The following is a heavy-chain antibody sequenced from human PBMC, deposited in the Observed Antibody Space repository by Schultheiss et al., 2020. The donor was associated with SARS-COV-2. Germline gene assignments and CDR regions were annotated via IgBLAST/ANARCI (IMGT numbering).Heavy chain of an antibody. CDR1: GGSISSGGYY. J-gene: IGHJ4*02. D-gene: IGHD1-7*01. CDR3: ARDNWNYFAAFDY. CDR2: IYYSGST. V-gene: IGHV4-30-4*08. Sequence: SETLSLTCTVSGGSISSGGYYWSWIRQHPGKGLEWIGYIYYSGSTYYNPSPKSRVTISVDTSKNQFSLKLSSVTAADTAVYYCARDNWNYFAAFDYWGQGTLVTVSS.